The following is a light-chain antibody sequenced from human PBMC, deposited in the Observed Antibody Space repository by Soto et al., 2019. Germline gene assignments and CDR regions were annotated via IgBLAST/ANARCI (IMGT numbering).Light chain of an antibody. CDR2: GVS. V-gene: IGLV2-11*01. Sequence: QSVLTQPRSVSGSPGQSVTTSCTGTSSDVGGYNYVSWYQQHPGKAPKLMIYGVSKRPSGVPDRFSGSKSGNTASLTISGLQAEDEADYYCCSYAGSYTLYVFGTGTKVTVL. CDR3: CSYAGSYTLYV. CDR1: SSDVGGYNY. J-gene: IGLJ1*01.